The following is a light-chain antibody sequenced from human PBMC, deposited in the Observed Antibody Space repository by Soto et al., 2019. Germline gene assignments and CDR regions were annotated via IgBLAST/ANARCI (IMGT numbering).Light chain of an antibody. CDR2: GAS. J-gene: IGKJ1*01. CDR3: QQYGDSPKT. V-gene: IGKV3-20*01. Sequence: EIVLTQSPGTLSLSPGEGATLSCRASQSVTSNYLAWYQQRPGQAPRLLIYGASSRATGIPDRFSGRGSGTDFTLTISRLEPEDFAVYYCQQYGDSPKTFGQGTKVEIK. CDR1: QSVTSNY.